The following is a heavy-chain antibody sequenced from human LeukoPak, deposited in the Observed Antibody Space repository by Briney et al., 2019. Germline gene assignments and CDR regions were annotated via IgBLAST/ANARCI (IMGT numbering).Heavy chain of an antibody. Sequence: GGSLRLSCSASGFTFINYAMNWVRQAPGKGLECISYISSSRYIIYYADSVKGRFTISSDNAKNSLYLQMHSLRAEDTAVYYCARLGGMRSCPDGLCYTPRYFDLWGQGTLVTVSS. V-gene: IGHV3-48*01. CDR2: ISSSRYII. D-gene: IGHD2-8*02. CDR1: GFTFINYA. J-gene: IGHJ4*02. CDR3: ARLGGMRSCPDGLCYTPRYFDL.